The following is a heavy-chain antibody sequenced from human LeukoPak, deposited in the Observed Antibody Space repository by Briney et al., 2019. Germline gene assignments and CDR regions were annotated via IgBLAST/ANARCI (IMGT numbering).Heavy chain of an antibody. V-gene: IGHV3-30*18. CDR2: ISYDDSSK. Sequence: GGSLRLSCAASGFIFSNYGMHWVRQAPGKGLEWVAVISYDDSSKYYADSVKGRFTISRDNSKNTLYLQMNSLRAEDTAVYYCAKGNIPLSLDYWGQGTLVTVSS. J-gene: IGHJ4*02. D-gene: IGHD2/OR15-2a*01. CDR1: GFIFSNYG. CDR3: AKGNIPLSLDY.